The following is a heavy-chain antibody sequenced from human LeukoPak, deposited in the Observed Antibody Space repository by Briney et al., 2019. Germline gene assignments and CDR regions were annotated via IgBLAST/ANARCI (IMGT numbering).Heavy chain of an antibody. CDR2: IAITGDT. Sequence: GGSLRLSYAASGFTFGNYDMHWVRQAPGKGLEWVSSIAITGDTYYLGSVKGRFTISRENAKNSLYLQMNSLRAGDTAVYYCTRGLAGGLDSWGQGTLVTVSS. CDR1: GFTFGNYD. D-gene: IGHD1-26*01. J-gene: IGHJ5*01. CDR3: TRGLAGGLDS. V-gene: IGHV3-13*04.